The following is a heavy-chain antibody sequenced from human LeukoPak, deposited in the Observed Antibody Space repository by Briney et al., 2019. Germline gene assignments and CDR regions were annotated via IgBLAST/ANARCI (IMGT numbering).Heavy chain of an antibody. CDR3: AKDWHDTSGYYYRTALFDY. CDR1: GFTFSSYW. Sequence: GGSLRLSCAASGFTFSSYWMHWVRQAPGKGLVWVSRINSDGSSTSYADSVKGRFTISRDNSKNTLYLQMNSLRAEDTAVYYCAKDWHDTSGYYYRTALFDYWGQGTLVTVSS. CDR2: INSDGSST. J-gene: IGHJ4*02. D-gene: IGHD3-22*01. V-gene: IGHV3-74*01.